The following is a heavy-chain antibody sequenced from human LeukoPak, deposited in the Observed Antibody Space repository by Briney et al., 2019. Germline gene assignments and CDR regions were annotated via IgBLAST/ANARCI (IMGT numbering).Heavy chain of an antibody. D-gene: IGHD1-26*01. CDR1: GFTFSNAW. Sequence: GGSLRLSCAASGFTFSNAWMNWVRQAPGKGLEWVSSISSSSSYIYYADSVKGRFTISRDNAKSSLYLQMNSLRAEDTAVYYCARDWIVGATLIGYWGQGTLVTVSS. CDR3: ARDWIVGATLIGY. J-gene: IGHJ4*02. V-gene: IGHV3-21*01. CDR2: ISSSSSYI.